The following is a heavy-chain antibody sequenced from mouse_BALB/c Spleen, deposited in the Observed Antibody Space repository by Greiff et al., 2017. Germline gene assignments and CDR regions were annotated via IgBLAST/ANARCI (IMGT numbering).Heavy chain of an antibody. CDR3: ARGDYGNYLFAY. V-gene: IGHV1-54*01. J-gene: IGHJ3*01. Sequence: VKLQESGAELVRPGTSVKVSCKASGYAFTNYLIEWVKQRPGQGLEWIGVINPGSGGTNYNEKFKGKATLTADKSSSTAYMQLSSLTSDDSAVYFCARGDYGNYLFAYWGQGTLVTVSA. CDR2: INPGSGGT. D-gene: IGHD2-1*01. CDR1: GYAFTNYL.